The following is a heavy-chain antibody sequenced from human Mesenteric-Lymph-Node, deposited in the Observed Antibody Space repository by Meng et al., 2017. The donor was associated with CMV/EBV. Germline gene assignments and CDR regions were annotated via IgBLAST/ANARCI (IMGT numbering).Heavy chain of an antibody. CDR2: INPSGGST. Sequence: ASVKVSCKASGYTFTSYYMHWVRQAPGQGLEWMGIINPSGGSTSYAQKFQGRVTMTRDTSTSTVYMELSSLRSEDTAVYYCARNRENYDFWSGYHRPYGMDVWGQGTTVTVSS. V-gene: IGHV1-46*01. D-gene: IGHD3-3*01. CDR3: ARNRENYDFWSGYHRPYGMDV. CDR1: GYTFTSYY. J-gene: IGHJ6*02.